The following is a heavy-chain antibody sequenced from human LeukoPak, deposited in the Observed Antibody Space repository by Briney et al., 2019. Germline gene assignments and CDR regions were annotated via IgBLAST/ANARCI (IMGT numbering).Heavy chain of an antibody. CDR1: GGSFSGYH. V-gene: IGHV4-34*01. CDR3: ARGLPRRGTYYY. J-gene: IGHJ4*02. CDR2: IDPSGST. Sequence: SETLSLTCAVYGGSFSGYHWSWIRQPPGKGLEWIGEIDPSGSTNSNPSLKSRITISVDTSKNQFSLKLSSVTAADTAVYYCARGLPRRGTYYYWGQGTLVAVSS. D-gene: IGHD1-26*01.